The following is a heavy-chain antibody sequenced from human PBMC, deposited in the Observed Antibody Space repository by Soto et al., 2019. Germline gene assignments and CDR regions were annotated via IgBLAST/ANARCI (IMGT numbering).Heavy chain of an antibody. V-gene: IGHV1-18*01. CDR2: ITAYNGNT. J-gene: IGHJ5*02. Sequence: QVQLVQSGAEVKKPGASVKVSCKASGYTFTSYGISWVRQAPGQGLEWMGWITAYNGNTNYAQKLEGRVTMTTDTAKSTASVELRSVRSDDTAVYYCARAYGFGELFDPWGQGTLVTVSS. CDR1: GYTFTSYG. CDR3: ARAYGFGELFDP. D-gene: IGHD3-10*01.